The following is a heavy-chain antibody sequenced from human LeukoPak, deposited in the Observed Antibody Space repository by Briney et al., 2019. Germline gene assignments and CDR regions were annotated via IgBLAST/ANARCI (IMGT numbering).Heavy chain of an antibody. Sequence: PGRSLRLSCAASGFTLDDYAMHWVRQAPGKGLEWVSGISWNSGSIGYADSVKGRFTISRDNAKNSLYLQMNSLRAEDTALYYCAKDNDSSYYYYGMDVWGQGTTVTVSS. CDR1: GFTLDDYA. V-gene: IGHV3-9*01. CDR3: AKDNDSSYYYYGMDV. J-gene: IGHJ6*02. CDR2: ISWNSGSI. D-gene: IGHD3-3*01.